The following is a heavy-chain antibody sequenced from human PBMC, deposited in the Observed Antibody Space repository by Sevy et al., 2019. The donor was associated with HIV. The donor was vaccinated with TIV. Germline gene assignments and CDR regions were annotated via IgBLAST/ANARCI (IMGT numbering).Heavy chain of an antibody. CDR2: INWNGVGT. CDR3: ARERSCGGDCYYFDY. V-gene: IGHV3-20*04. J-gene: IGHJ4*02. CDR1: GLNFDDYG. D-gene: IGHD2-21*02. Sequence: GGSLRLSCAASGLNFDDYGMSWVRQAPGKGLEWVSAINWNGVGTSYADSVKGRFTISRDNAKNSLYVQMNSLRAKDTALYYCARERSCGGDCYYFDYWGQGTLVTVSS.